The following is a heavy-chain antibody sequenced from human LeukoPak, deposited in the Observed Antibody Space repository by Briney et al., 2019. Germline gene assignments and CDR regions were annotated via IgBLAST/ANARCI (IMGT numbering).Heavy chain of an antibody. J-gene: IGHJ4*02. CDR1: GGSFSGYY. CDR2: INNRGRT. V-gene: IGHV4-34*01. Sequence: SETLSLTCAVSGGSFSGYYWSWIRQPPGKGLEWIGEINNRGRTNYNPTLKSRVTISVDTSKIQFSLTLSSVTAADTAVYYFARRPKWRXYXSSXYYQRPYFDYWGQGTLVTVSS. D-gene: IGHD3-22*01. CDR3: ARRPKWRXYXSSXYYQRPYFDY.